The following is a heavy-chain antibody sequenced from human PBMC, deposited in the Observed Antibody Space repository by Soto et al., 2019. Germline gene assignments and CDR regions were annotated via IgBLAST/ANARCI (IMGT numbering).Heavy chain of an antibody. CDR3: ANFHDNCCYDPVGLFAF. CDR1: GFTFSSYA. D-gene: IGHD1-1*01. J-gene: IGHJ4*02. Sequence: PGRSLRLSCVASGFTFSSYAMSWVRQAPGKGLEWVSAISGSGGSTNYADSVKGRFTMSRDNSKNTLYLQMNRLRAEDTAVYYCANFHDNCCYDPVGLFAFWAQRSLVPVSS. V-gene: IGHV3-23*01. CDR2: ISGSGGST.